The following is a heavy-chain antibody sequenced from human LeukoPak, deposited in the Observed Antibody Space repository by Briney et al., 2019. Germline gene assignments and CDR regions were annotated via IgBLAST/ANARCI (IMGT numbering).Heavy chain of an antibody. CDR1: AGSISSGDYY. CDR2: IYSPGTN. J-gene: IGHJ3*02. Sequence: SSETLSLTCTVSAGSISSGDYYWSWILQPAGKGLEWIGRIYSPGTNYNYNPSLKSRVTISIDTSKNQFSLKRTSVTAADTAVYYCARGIGTSYDSSRDAFDMWGQGTMVTVSS. D-gene: IGHD3-22*01. V-gene: IGHV4-61*02. CDR3: ARGIGTSYDSSRDAFDM.